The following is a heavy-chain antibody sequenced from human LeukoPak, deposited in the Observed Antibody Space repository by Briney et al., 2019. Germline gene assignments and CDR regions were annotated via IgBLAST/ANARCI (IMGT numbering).Heavy chain of an antibody. V-gene: IGHV3-23*01. D-gene: IGHD3-3*01. CDR3: AKTKTITGFLEWLPFDY. Sequence: GGSLRLSCAASGFTFSSYAMSWVRQAPGKGLEWVSAISGSGGSTYYADSVKGRFTISRDNSKNTLYLQMNSLRAEDTAVYYCAKTKTITGFLEWLPFDYWGQGTLVTVSS. J-gene: IGHJ4*02. CDR2: ISGSGGST. CDR1: GFTFSSYA.